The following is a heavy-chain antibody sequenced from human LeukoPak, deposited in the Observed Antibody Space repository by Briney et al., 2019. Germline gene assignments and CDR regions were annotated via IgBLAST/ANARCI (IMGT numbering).Heavy chain of an antibody. CDR1: GFTFRNYA. CDR2: SSGSGSGT. J-gene: IGHJ6*02. D-gene: IGHD5-18*01. CDR3: AKVEIELWSNRMDV. Sequence: GGSLRLSCAASGFTFRNYAMSWVRQAPGKGLEWVSASSGSGSGTYYAGSVKGRFAISRDNSRNTLFLHMNSLRAEDTAVYYCAKVEIELWSNRMDVWGQGATVTVSS. V-gene: IGHV3-23*01.